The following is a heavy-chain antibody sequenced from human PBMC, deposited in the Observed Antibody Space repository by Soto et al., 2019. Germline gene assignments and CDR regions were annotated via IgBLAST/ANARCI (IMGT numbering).Heavy chain of an antibody. J-gene: IGHJ4*02. CDR2: IYYSGST. Sequence: SETLSLTCTVSGGSISSSSYYWGWIRQPPGKGLEWIGSIYYSGSTYYNPSLKSRVTISVDTSKNQFSLKLSSVTAADTAVYYCARFLVGATWPYYFDYWGQGTLVTVS. CDR1: GGSISSSSYY. V-gene: IGHV4-39*01. CDR3: ARFLVGATWPYYFDY. D-gene: IGHD1-26*01.